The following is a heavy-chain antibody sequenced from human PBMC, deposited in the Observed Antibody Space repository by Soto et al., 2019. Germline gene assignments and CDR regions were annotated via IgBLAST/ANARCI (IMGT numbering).Heavy chain of an antibody. J-gene: IGHJ4*02. CDR3: TRDGRGLGRLSLFEY. V-gene: IGHV3-53*01. D-gene: IGHD2-21*02. Sequence: EVQLVESGGGLIHPGGSLRLSYAASGFNVNSDYMNWVRQTPGKGLEWVASIYSGETTYYADSVRGRFTISSDKSKNTLYFQLSSLRIEDTAVYYCTRDGRGLGRLSLFEYWGQGVLVTVSS. CDR2: IYSGETT. CDR1: GFNVNSDY.